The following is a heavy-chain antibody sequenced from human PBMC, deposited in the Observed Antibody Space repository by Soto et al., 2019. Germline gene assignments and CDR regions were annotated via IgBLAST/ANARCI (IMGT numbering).Heavy chain of an antibody. CDR3: ARDPLRCSSTSCYALPYFDY. Sequence: GGSLRLSCAASGFTFSSYWMSWVRQAPGKGLEWVANIKQDGSEKYYVDSVKGRFTISRDNAKNSLYLQMNSLRAEDTAVYYCARDPLRCSSTSCYALPYFDYWGQGTLVTVSS. D-gene: IGHD2-2*01. J-gene: IGHJ4*02. V-gene: IGHV3-7*01. CDR1: GFTFSSYW. CDR2: IKQDGSEK.